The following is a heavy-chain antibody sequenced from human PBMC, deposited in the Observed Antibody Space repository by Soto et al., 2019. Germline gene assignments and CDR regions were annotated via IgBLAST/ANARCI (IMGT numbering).Heavy chain of an antibody. CDR3: ATWVDYGDFEGFDF. J-gene: IGHJ4*02. D-gene: IGHD4-17*01. CDR1: GYSFPDYK. V-gene: IGHV1-2*04. Sequence: ASVKVSCKTSGYSFPDYKLHWVRQAPGQGLEWMGWVDPNGGGSNSAQKFQGSVTMTWDTSITTAYLDLTRLTTNDTATYFCATWVDYGDFEGFDFWGQGTLVTVS. CDR2: VDPNGGGS.